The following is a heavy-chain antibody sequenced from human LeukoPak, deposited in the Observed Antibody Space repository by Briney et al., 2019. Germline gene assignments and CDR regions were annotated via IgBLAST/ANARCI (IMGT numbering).Heavy chain of an antibody. V-gene: IGHV1-8*03. D-gene: IGHD1-26*01. J-gene: IGHJ5*02. CDR3: ARGSGSHWRDWFDP. Sequence: EASMKVSCKGYGYTFINHDIDWVRQAAGQGLEWMGWMNSNSGNTGYAQKFQGRVTFTRDTSISTAYMELYSLTSDDTAVYYCARGSGSHWRDWFDPWGQGTLVTVSS. CDR1: GYTFINHD. CDR2: MNSNSGNT.